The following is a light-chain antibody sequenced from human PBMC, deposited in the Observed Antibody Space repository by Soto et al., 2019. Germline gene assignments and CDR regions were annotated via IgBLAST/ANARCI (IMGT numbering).Light chain of an antibody. V-gene: IGLV2-14*01. CDR3: SSYTSSSTYV. J-gene: IGLJ1*01. Sequence: QSALTQPASVSGSPGQSIAISCTGTSSDVGGYNYVSWYQQHPGKAPKLMVYDVSNRPSGVSNRSAGSKSGNTASLTSAGRQAEDEADYYCSSYTSSSTYVFGTGTKVTVL. CDR2: DVS. CDR1: SSDVGGYNY.